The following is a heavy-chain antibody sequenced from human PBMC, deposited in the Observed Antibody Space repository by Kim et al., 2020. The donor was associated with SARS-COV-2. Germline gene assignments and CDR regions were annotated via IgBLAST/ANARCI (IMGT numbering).Heavy chain of an antibody. CDR1: GFTFSSYG. D-gene: IGHD1-1*01. CDR3: ARDRKLERQQDYYYYYYYMDV. J-gene: IGHJ6*03. Sequence: GGSLRLSCAASGFTFSSYGMHWVRQAPGKGLEWVAVIWYDGSNKYYADSVKGRFTISRDNSKNTLYLQMNSLRAEDTAVYYCARDRKLERQQDYYYYYYYMDVWGKGTTVTVSS. V-gene: IGHV3-33*01. CDR2: IWYDGSNK.